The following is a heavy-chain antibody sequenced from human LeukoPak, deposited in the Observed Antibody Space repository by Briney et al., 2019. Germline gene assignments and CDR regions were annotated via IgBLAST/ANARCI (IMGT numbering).Heavy chain of an antibody. D-gene: IGHD3-22*01. J-gene: IGHJ4*02. Sequence: ASVKVSCKASGYTFTGYYMHWVRQAPGQGLEWMGWINTNSGGTNYAQKFQGRVTMTRDTSISTAYMELSRLRSDDTAVYYCARASYYYDSSGYPGYYFDYWGQGTLVTVSS. V-gene: IGHV1-2*02. CDR1: GYTFTGYY. CDR3: ARASYYYDSSGYPGYYFDY. CDR2: INTNSGGT.